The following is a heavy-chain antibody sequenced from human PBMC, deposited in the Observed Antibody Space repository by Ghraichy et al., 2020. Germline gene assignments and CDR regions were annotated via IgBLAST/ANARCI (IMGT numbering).Heavy chain of an antibody. J-gene: IGHJ4*02. CDR1: GFTVSSNY. D-gene: IGHD5-24*01. CDR2: IYSGGST. Sequence: GGSLRLSCAASGFTVSSNYMSWVRQAPGKGLEWVSVIYSGGSTYYADSVKGRFTISRDNSKNTLYLQMNSLRAEDTAVYYCARGRRDGYNHYFDYWGQGTLVTVSS. CDR3: ARGRRDGYNHYFDY. V-gene: IGHV3-66*01.